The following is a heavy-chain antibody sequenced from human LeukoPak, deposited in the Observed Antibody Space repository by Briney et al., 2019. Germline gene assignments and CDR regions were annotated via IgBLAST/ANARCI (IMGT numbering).Heavy chain of an antibody. CDR3: ARDGSWYCSSTSCYTAFDY. J-gene: IGHJ4*02. D-gene: IGHD2-2*02. CDR1: GYTFTSYG. Sequence: ASVKVSCKASGYTFTSYGISWVRQAPGQGLEWMGWISAYNGNTNYAQELQGRVTMTTDTSTSTAYMELRSLRSDDTAVYYCARDGSWYCSSTSCYTAFDYWGQGTLVTVSS. V-gene: IGHV1-18*01. CDR2: ISAYNGNT.